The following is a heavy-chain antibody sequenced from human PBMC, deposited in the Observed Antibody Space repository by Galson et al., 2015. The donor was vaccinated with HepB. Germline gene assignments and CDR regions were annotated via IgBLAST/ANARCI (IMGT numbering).Heavy chain of an antibody. J-gene: IGHJ4*02. Sequence: SVKVSCKASGYTFTSYYMHWVRQAPGQGLEWMGIINPSGGGTSYAQKFQGRVTMTRDTSTSTVYMELSSLRSEDTAVYYFASARPHYYDSSGHGLDYWGQGTLVTVSS. D-gene: IGHD3-22*01. CDR2: INPSGGGT. V-gene: IGHV1-46*01. CDR1: GYTFTSYY. CDR3: ASARPHYYDSSGHGLDY.